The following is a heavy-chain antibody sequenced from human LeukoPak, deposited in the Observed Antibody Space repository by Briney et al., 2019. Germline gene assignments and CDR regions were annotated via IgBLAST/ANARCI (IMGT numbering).Heavy chain of an antibody. D-gene: IGHD5-18*01. CDR3: ARGVNSQGTAMVLFDS. CDR1: GYTFTGYY. Sequence: ASVKVSCKASGYTFTGYYMHWVRQAPGQGLEWMGWINPNSGNTGYAQKFQGRVTMTRNTSISTAYMELSSLRSEDTAVYYCARGVNSQGTAMVLFDSWGQGSLVTVSA. CDR2: INPNSGNT. J-gene: IGHJ4*02. V-gene: IGHV1-8*02.